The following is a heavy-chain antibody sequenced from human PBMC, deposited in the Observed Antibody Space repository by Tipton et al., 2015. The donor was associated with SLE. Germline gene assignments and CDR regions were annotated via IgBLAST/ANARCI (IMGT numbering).Heavy chain of an antibody. V-gene: IGHV4-4*07. J-gene: IGHJ3*02. CDR3: AREGNYYDSSGPFDI. D-gene: IGHD3-22*01. CDR1: GGSISSYY. CDR2: IYTSGST. Sequence: TLSLTCTVSGGSISSYYWSWIRQPAGKGLEWIGRIYTSGSTNYNPSLKSRVTMSVDTSKNQFSLKLSSVTAADTAVYYCAREGNYYDSSGPFDIWGQGTMVTVSS.